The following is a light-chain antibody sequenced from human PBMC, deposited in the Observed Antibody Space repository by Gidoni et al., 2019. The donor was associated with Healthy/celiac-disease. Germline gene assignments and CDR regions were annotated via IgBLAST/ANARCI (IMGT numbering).Light chain of an antibody. CDR1: SSDVGGYNY. CDR3: SSYTSSSTLV. V-gene: IGLV2-14*01. Sequence: QSALTQPASVSGSPGQSITISCTGTSSDVGGYNYVSLYQQHPGKAPKLMIYDVSNRPSGVSNRFSGSKSGNTASLTISGLQAEDEADYYCSSYTSSSTLVFGTGTKVTV. CDR2: DVS. J-gene: IGLJ1*01.